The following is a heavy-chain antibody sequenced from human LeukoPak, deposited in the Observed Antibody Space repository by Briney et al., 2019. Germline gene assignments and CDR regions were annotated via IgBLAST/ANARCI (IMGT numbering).Heavy chain of an antibody. CDR1: GLTFNNYA. CDR3: ARDPYSGNYGNYYYYYMDV. CDR2: ITSSGTYI. V-gene: IGHV3-21*01. J-gene: IGHJ6*03. Sequence: SGGSLRLSCAVSGLTFNNYAMSWVRQAPGRALEWVSSITSSGTYIFYADSVKGRFTISRDNAKNSLYLQMNSLGPEDTAVYYCARDPYSGNYGNYYYYYMDVWGKGTTVTISS. D-gene: IGHD1-26*01.